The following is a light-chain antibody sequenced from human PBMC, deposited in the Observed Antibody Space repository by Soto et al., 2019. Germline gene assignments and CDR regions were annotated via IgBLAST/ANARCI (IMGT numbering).Light chain of an antibody. CDR2: DVS. CDR1: SSDVGGYNY. Sequence: QSVLTQPASVSGSPGQSITISCTGTSSDVGGYNYVSWYQQHPGKAPKLMIYDVSNRPSGVSNRLSGSKSGNTASLTISGLQAEDEADYYCSSYTSSSLHVFGTGTKVTVL. V-gene: IGLV2-14*03. CDR3: SSYTSSSLHV. J-gene: IGLJ1*01.